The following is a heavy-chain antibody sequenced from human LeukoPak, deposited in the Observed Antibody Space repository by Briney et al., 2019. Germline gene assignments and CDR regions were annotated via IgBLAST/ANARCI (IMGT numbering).Heavy chain of an antibody. CDR2: ISYDGSNK. V-gene: IGHV3-30*04. CDR3: ARDGRVVPAAMGAFDI. J-gene: IGHJ3*02. D-gene: IGHD2-2*01. Sequence: PGGSLRLSCAASGFTFSSDAMHWVRQAPGKGLEWVAVISYDGSNKYYADSVKGRFTISRDNSKNTLYLQMNSLRAEDTAVYYCARDGRVVPAAMGAFDIWGQGTMVTVPS. CDR1: GFTFSSDA.